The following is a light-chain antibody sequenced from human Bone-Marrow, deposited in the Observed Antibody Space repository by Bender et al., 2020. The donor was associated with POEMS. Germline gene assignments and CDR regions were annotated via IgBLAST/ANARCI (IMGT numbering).Light chain of an antibody. CDR2: EVT. CDR3: FSYDATTTLFV. V-gene: IGLV2-14*01. CDR1: RSDIGGYNY. J-gene: IGLJ1*01. Sequence: QSALTQPPSASGSPGQSVTISCTGTRSDIGGYNYVAWYQQHPGNAPKLMIYEVTNRPSGVSYRFSGSKSGSTASLTISGLQAEDEADYYCFSYDATTTLFVFGSGTKVSVL.